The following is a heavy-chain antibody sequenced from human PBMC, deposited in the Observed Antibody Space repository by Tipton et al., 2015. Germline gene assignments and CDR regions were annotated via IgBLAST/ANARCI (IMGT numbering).Heavy chain of an antibody. CDR3: TRARNFDH. CDR1: GFTFSDYY. CDR2: ISSSGSNV. J-gene: IGHJ4*02. V-gene: IGHV3-11*01. Sequence: SLRLSCPVSGFTFSDYYMTWIRQAPGKGLEWISYISSSGSNVYYADSMRGRFSISRDNRQNTLFLQVDSLRVGDTAVYYCTRARNFDHWGQGTLITVSS.